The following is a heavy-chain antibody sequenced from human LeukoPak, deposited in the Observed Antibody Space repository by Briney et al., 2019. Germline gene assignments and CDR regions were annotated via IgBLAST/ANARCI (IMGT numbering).Heavy chain of an antibody. J-gene: IGHJ4*02. V-gene: IGHV3-7*01. CDR2: IKQDGSEK. D-gene: IGHD3-3*01. CDR3: ARDAPITIFGVVPFDY. CDR1: GFTFSSYW. Sequence: GGSLRLSCAASGFTFSSYWMSWVRQAPGKGLEWVANIKQDGSEKYYVDSVKGRFTISRDNAKNSLYLQMNSLRAEDTAVYYCARDAPITIFGVVPFDYWGQGTLVTVSS.